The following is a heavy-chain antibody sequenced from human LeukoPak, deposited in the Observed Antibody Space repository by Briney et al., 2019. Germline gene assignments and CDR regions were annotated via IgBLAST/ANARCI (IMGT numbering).Heavy chain of an antibody. CDR1: GGSISSSSYY. J-gene: IGHJ6*03. Sequence: SETLSLTCTVSGGSISSSSYYWGWIRQPPGKGLEWIGSIYYSGSTYYNPSLKSRVTISVDTSKNQFSLKLSSVTAADTAVYYCAKVSNAAAGKNYYYMDVWGKGTTVTVSS. CDR2: IYYSGST. V-gene: IGHV4-39*01. CDR3: AKVSNAAAGKNYYYMDV. D-gene: IGHD6-13*01.